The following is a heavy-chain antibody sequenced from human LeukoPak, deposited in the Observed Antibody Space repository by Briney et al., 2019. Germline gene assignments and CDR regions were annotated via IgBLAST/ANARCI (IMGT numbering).Heavy chain of an antibody. Sequence: SETLSLTCAVYGRSFSGYYWSWIRQPPGKGLEWIGEINHSGSTNYNPPLKSRVTILVDTSKNQISLKLSSVTAADTAVYHCARGGGYYYMDVWGKGTTVTISS. CDR2: INHSGST. CDR1: GRSFSGYY. D-gene: IGHD3-10*01. J-gene: IGHJ6*03. CDR3: ARGGGYYYMDV. V-gene: IGHV4-34*01.